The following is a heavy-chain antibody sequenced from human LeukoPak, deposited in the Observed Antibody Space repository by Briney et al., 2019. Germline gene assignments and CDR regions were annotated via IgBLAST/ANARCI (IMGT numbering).Heavy chain of an antibody. V-gene: IGHV3-30*04. Sequence: GGSLRLSCAASGFTFSSYAMHWVRQAPGKGLEWVAVISYDGSNKYYADSVKGRFTISRDNSKNTLYLQMNSLRAEDTAVYYCARDRPLTTVVIYGWFDPWGQGTLVTVSS. CDR1: GFTFSSYA. J-gene: IGHJ5*02. CDR2: ISYDGSNK. D-gene: IGHD4-23*01. CDR3: ARDRPLTTVVIYGWFDP.